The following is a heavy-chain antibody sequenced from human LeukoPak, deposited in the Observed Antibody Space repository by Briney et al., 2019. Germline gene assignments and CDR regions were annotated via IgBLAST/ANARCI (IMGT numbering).Heavy chain of an antibody. D-gene: IGHD2-21*02. CDR1: GFTVSNNY. J-gene: IGHJ3*02. CDR2: IYSGGST. Sequence: GGSLRLSCAISGFTVSNNYTSWVRQPPGKGLEWVSVIYSGGSTYYADSVKGRFTISRDASKNTLYLQMNSLRAEDTAVYYCARGGGAYCGGDCFRAFDIWGQGTMVTVSP. V-gene: IGHV3-53*01. CDR3: ARGGGAYCGGDCFRAFDI.